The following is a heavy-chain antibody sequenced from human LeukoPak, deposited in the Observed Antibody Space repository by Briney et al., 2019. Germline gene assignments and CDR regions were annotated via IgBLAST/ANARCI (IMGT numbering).Heavy chain of an antibody. Sequence: PGGSLRLSCAASGFTFSSYSMNWVRQAPGKGLEWVSSISSSSSYIYYADSVKGRFTISRDNAKNSLYLQMSSLRAEDTAVYYCARDGVYYDFWSGYSFDYWGQGTLVTVSS. CDR1: GFTFSSYS. D-gene: IGHD3-3*01. CDR2: ISSSSSYI. V-gene: IGHV3-21*01. J-gene: IGHJ4*02. CDR3: ARDGVYYDFWSGYSFDY.